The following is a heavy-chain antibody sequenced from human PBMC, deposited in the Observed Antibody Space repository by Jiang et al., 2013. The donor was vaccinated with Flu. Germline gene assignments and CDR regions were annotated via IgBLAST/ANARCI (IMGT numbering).Heavy chain of an antibody. Sequence: TFTSYAMHWVRQAPGQRLEWMGWINAGNGNTKYSQKFQGRVTITRDTSASTAYMELSSLRSEDTAVYYCARVKTYDFWSKYYGMDVWGQGTTVTVSS. CDR1: TFTSYA. CDR3: ARVKTYDFWSKYYGMDV. J-gene: IGHJ6*02. CDR2: INAGNGNT. V-gene: IGHV1-3*01. D-gene: IGHD3-3*01.